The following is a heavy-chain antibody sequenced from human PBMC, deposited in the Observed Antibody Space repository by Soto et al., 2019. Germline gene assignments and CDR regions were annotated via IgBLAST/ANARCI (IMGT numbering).Heavy chain of an antibody. CDR1: GGSFSGYY. D-gene: IGHD2-15*01. Sequence: SETLSLTCAVYGGSFSGYYWSWIRQPPGKGLEWIGEINHSGSTNYNPSLKSRVTISVDTSKNQFSLKLSSVTAADTAVYYCARGLILGYCSGGSCYPSFDYWGQGTLVTVSS. CDR2: INHSGST. CDR3: ARGLILGYCSGGSCYPSFDY. J-gene: IGHJ4*02. V-gene: IGHV4-34*01.